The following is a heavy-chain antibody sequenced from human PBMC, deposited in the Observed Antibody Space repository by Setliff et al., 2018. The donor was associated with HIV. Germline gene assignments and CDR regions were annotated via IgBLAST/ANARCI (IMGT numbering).Heavy chain of an antibody. CDR3: ARDPGRRAPTYYYMDV. J-gene: IGHJ6*03. CDR2: INTNTGNP. Sequence: VASVKVSCKASGYTFTYYAMNWVRQAPGQGLEWMGWINTNTGNPTYAQDFTGRFVFSLDTSVSTAYLQISSLKAEDTAVYYCARDPGRRAPTYYYMDVWGKGTTVTVSS. D-gene: IGHD3-10*01. V-gene: IGHV7-4-1*02. CDR1: GYTFTYYA.